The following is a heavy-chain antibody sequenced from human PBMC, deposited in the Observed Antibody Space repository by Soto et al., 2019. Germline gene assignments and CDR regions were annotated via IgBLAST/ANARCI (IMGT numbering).Heavy chain of an antibody. CDR1: GGTLSTYA. CDR2: IIPIFGTA. CDR3: ARGEQTGYRKSLTYSEMDG. D-gene: IGHD5-18*01. V-gene: IGHV1-69*13. J-gene: IGHJ6*02. Sequence: ASVKVSCKASGGTLSTYAVSWVRQAPGQGLAWMGGIIPIFGTADYAQIHQGRVTITADESTNTVYMELSSLRFEDTAVYYCARGEQTGYRKSLTYSEMDGWGRGTTVTV.